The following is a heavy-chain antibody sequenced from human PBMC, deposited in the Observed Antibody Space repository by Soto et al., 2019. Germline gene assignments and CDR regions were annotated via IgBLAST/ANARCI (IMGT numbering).Heavy chain of an antibody. D-gene: IGHD3-9*01. CDR3: ARDTVAYDILVGEHFDC. CDR2: ISAYNGNT. Sequence: QVQLVQSGAEVKKPGASVKVSCKASGYTFTSYGISWVRQAPGQGLEWMGWISAYNGNTNYAQKLQGRVTMTTDTSTSTDYLELRGLRYHETAVDYCARDTVAYDILVGEHFDCWGQGTLVTVSS. V-gene: IGHV1-18*01. CDR1: GYTFTSYG. J-gene: IGHJ4*02.